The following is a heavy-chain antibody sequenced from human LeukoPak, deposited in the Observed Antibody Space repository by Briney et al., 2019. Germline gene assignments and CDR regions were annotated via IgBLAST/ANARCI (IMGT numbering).Heavy chain of an antibody. CDR1: GYTFTTNY. CDR3: ATDQYTSSSERFDP. V-gene: IGHV1-2*02. J-gene: IGHJ5*02. Sequence: ASVKVSCKASGYTFTTNYMHWVRQAPGHGIEWMRWMNPNSGDTKYAQKFQGRVTMTRDTSITTAYMELSRLRSDDTAVYYCATDQYTSSSERFDPWGQGSLVTVSS. CDR2: MNPNSGDT. D-gene: IGHD6-6*01.